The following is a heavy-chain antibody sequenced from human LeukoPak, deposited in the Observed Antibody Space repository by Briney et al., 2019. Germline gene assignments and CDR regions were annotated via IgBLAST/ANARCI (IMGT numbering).Heavy chain of an antibody. D-gene: IGHD3-22*01. J-gene: IGHJ4*02. Sequence: GGSLRLSCAATGFTFSSYGMHWVRQAPGKGLEWQAVIWYDGTNIYYADSVKGRFAISRDNSKNTLYLQMNSLRAEDTAVYYCARARNNYDSSSYSALDYWGQGTLVTVSS. CDR1: GFTFSSYG. CDR2: IWYDGTNI. V-gene: IGHV3-33*01. CDR3: ARARNNYDSSSYSALDY.